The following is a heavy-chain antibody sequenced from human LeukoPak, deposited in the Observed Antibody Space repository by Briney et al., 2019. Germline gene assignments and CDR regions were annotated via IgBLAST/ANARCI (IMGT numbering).Heavy chain of an antibody. CDR2: INSDKSST. D-gene: IGHD3-22*01. J-gene: IGHJ4*02. Sequence: PGGSLRLSCAASGFTFNNYWMHWVRQAPGKGLVWVSRINSDKSSTSYADSVKGRFTISRDNAKNTLYLQMNSLRAEDTAVYYCARGIYDTFDYWGQGTLVTVSS. CDR3: ARGIYDTFDY. CDR1: GFTFNNYW. V-gene: IGHV3-74*01.